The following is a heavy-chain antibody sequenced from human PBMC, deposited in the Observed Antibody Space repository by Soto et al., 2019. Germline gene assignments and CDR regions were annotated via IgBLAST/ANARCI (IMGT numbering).Heavy chain of an antibody. Sequence: PGGSLRLSCAASGFTFSSYAMSWVRQAPGKGLEWVSAISGSGGSTYYADSVKGRFTISRDNSKNTLYLQMNSLRAEDTAVYFCAKSRGDSWTTYFFDYWGQGALVTVSS. CDR2: ISGSGGST. V-gene: IGHV3-23*01. CDR3: AKSRGDSWTTYFFDY. CDR1: GFTFSSYA. D-gene: IGHD4-4*01. J-gene: IGHJ4*02.